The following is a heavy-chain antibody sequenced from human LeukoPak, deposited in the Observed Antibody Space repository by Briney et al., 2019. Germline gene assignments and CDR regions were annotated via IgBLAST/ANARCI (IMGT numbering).Heavy chain of an antibody. CDR2: IYHSGST. D-gene: IGHD3-16*02. CDR3: ARIVWGSYRYYDY. J-gene: IGHJ4*02. CDR1: GGSISSSNW. V-gene: IGHV4-4*02. Sequence: SGTLSLTCAVSGGSISSSNWWSWVRQPPGKGLEWIGEIYHSGSTNYNPSLKSRVTISVDKSKNQFSLKLSSVTAADTAVYYCARIVWGSYRYYDYWXQGTLVTVSX.